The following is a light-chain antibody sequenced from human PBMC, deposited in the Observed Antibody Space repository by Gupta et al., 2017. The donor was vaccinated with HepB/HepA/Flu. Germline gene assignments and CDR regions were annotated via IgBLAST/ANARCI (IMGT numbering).Light chain of an antibody. V-gene: IGLV7-43*01. CDR2: STK. CDR3: LLYYGGAWV. CDR1: TVAVTSGYY. Sequence: QTVVTLQRLLTVSPGGTVTRTCASSTVAVTSGYYPNWFHQKPGQAPRKLIYSTKNKHAWTPARFAGSLLGGKAALTLSDVQPEDDAYYYCLLYYGGAWVFGGGTKLTVL. J-gene: IGLJ3*02.